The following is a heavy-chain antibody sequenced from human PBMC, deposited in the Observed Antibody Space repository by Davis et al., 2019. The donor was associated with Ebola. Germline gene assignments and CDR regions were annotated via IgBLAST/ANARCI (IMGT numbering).Heavy chain of an antibody. J-gene: IGHJ5*02. Sequence: GESLKISCQASGYRFTSVWIGWVRQLPGKGLEWMGIIHPSDSDTRYSPSFQGQVTLSADKSISTAYLQWSSLKASDTAIYYCARLSGSSTGYFDLWGQGTLVTVSS. CDR2: IHPSDSDT. CDR1: GYRFTSVW. CDR3: ARLSGSSTGYFDL. V-gene: IGHV5-51*01. D-gene: IGHD6-13*01.